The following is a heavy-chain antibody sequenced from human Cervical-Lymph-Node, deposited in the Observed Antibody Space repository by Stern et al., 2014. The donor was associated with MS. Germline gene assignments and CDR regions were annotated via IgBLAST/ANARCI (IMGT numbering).Heavy chain of an antibody. V-gene: IGHV4-4*02. CDR1: GGSISSGNW. CDR3: ARAYTSGSRWFDS. Sequence: QLAESGPGLVKPSGPASLSCAVSGGSISSGNWGSWVRQPPGKGLDWIGEISHNGSTNRNPSLKRRVTISVDKAKNHFSLKLRSVTAADTAVYYCARAYTSGSRWFDSWGQGTLVTVSS. J-gene: IGHJ5*01. D-gene: IGHD3-10*01. CDR2: ISHNGST.